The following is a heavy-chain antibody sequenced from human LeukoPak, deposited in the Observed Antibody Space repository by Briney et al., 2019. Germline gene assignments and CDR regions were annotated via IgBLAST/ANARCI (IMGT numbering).Heavy chain of an antibody. J-gene: IGHJ4*02. Sequence: GGSLRLSCAASGFTFSRYWMSWVRQAPGKGLEWVANIKQDGSEKYYVDSVKGRFTISRDNAKNSLYLQMNSLRAEDTAVYYCAKDLAAAGPWYFDYWGQGTLVTVSS. V-gene: IGHV3-7*03. CDR1: GFTFSRYW. D-gene: IGHD6-13*01. CDR2: IKQDGSEK. CDR3: AKDLAAAGPWYFDY.